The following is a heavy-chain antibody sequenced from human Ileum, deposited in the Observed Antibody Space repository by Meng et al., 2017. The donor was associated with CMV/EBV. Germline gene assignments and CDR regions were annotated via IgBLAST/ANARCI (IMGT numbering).Heavy chain of an antibody. J-gene: IGHJ5*02. Sequence: QEDPVQFVVDFKKPVSSVNVSCKSFGGNFGRFPISWIRQAPGQGLEWLGSIFPILGTPEYSHRIQDRVTITADISTRTTYMVLTSLSSEDTAIYYCARATGGFSYFDPWGHGTLVTVSS. CDR1: GGNFGRFP. CDR2: IFPILGTP. V-gene: IGHV1-69*08. CDR3: ARATGGFSYFDP. D-gene: IGHD2-8*02.